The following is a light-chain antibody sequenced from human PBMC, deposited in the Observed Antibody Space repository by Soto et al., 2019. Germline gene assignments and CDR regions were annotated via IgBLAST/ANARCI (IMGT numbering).Light chain of an antibody. CDR1: QSVSSN. J-gene: IGKJ1*01. CDR2: GAS. CDR3: QQYNNLPPT. V-gene: IGKV3-15*01. Sequence: EIVMTQSPATLSVSPGERATLSCGASQSVSSNLAWYQRKPGQAPRLLIYGASTRATGIPARFSGSGSGTEFTLTISSLQSEDFAVYYCQQYNNLPPTFGQGTKVDIK.